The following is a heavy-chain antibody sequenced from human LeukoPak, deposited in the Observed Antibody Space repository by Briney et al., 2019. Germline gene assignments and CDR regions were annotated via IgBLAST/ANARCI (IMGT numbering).Heavy chain of an antibody. Sequence: SETLSLTCAVYGWSFNDYYWNWIRQPPGKGLEWIGEINARGDTNYNPSLKSRVTISVDTSKSQFSLRLTSIIAADTAFYYCARGQVPAARGYNWFDPWGQGTLATVSS. D-gene: IGHD2-2*01. J-gene: IGHJ5*02. CDR3: ARGQVPAARGYNWFDP. V-gene: IGHV4-34*01. CDR1: GWSFNDYY. CDR2: INARGDT.